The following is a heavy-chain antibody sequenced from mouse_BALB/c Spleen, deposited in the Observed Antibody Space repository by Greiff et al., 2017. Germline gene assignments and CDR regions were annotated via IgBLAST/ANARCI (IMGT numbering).Heavy chain of an antibody. CDR3: ASSITTVSMDY. V-gene: IGHV5-6*01. Sequence: EVMLVESGGDLVKPGGSLKLSCAASGFTFSSYGMSWVRQTPDKRLEWVATISSGGSYTYYPDSVKGRFTISRDNAKNTLYLQMSSLKSEDTAMYYCASSITTVSMDYWGQGTSVTVSS. CDR1: GFTFSSYG. CDR2: ISSGGSYT. D-gene: IGHD1-1*01. J-gene: IGHJ4*01.